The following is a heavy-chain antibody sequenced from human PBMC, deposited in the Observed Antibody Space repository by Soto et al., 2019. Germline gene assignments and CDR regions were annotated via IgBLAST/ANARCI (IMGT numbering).Heavy chain of an antibody. J-gene: IGHJ5*02. D-gene: IGHD6-13*01. V-gene: IGHV1-8*01. CDR3: ARELYSTVRFDP. CDR2: MNPNSGNT. Sequence: QVQLVQSGAEVKKPGASVKVSCKASGYTFTSYDIKWVRQATGQGLEWMGWMNPNSGNTGYAQKFQGRVTMTRNTSISTAYMDLSSLRSDDTAVYYCARELYSTVRFDPWGQGTLVTVSS. CDR1: GYTFTSYD.